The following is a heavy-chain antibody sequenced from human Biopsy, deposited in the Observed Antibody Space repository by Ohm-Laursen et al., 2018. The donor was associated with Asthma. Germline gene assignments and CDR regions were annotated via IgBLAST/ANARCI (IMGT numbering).Heavy chain of an antibody. D-gene: IGHD3-22*01. Sequence: TLSLTCTVSYGSITSGGYYWTWLRQHPGKGLEWIGFIYYSGSTYYNPSLKSRVSISIDTSTNQFSLKLSSVTAADTAVYYCARAQDYYDSRGYYRSFDYWGQGTLVTVSS. V-gene: IGHV4-31*03. CDR1: YGSITSGGYY. CDR3: ARAQDYYDSRGYYRSFDY. J-gene: IGHJ4*02. CDR2: IYYSGST.